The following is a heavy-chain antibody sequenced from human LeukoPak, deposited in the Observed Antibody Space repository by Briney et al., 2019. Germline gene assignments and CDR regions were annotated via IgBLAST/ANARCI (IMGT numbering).Heavy chain of an antibody. Sequence: GGSLRLSRAASGFTFDVYAMHCVRQAPGKGLEGVSGISWNSGSNTFYADSVKGRFTISIDNSNITVYQLFNSLRSDGVAVYSCPKALRYSGSPRAFDLWGQGTMVTVPS. V-gene: IGHV3-23*01. J-gene: IGHJ3*01. CDR2: ISWNSGSNT. D-gene: IGHD1-26*01. CDR1: GFTFDVYA. CDR3: PKALRYSGSPRAFDL.